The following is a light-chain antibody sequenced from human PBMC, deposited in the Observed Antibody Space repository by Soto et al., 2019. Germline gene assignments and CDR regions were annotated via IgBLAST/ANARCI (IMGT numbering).Light chain of an antibody. Sequence: QSVRAQPASVSGSFGQSITISCSGPNTDLGVYGYVSWYQHQPGKAPKLLIYDVNNRPSGISDRFSGSKSGDTASLTISGLQAEDEADYFCFSKISGFVYGFGTGTKVTV. J-gene: IGLJ1*01. CDR1: NTDLGVYGY. CDR2: DVN. CDR3: FSKISGFVYG. V-gene: IGLV2-14*01.